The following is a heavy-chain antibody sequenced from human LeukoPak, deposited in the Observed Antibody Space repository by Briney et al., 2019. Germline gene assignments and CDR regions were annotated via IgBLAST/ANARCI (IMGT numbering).Heavy chain of an antibody. CDR3: ARHDYEGHYHYMDV. D-gene: IGHD3-16*01. J-gene: IGHJ6*03. CDR2: ISYSGST. CDR1: GGSISSTSYY. Sequence: PSETLSLTCTVSGGSISSTSYYWGWVRQPPGKGLEWIGSISYSGSTSYNPSLKSRVTTSVDTSMSQFSLKLSSVTAADTAVYYCARHDYEGHYHYMDVWGKGTTVTVSS. V-gene: IGHV4-39*01.